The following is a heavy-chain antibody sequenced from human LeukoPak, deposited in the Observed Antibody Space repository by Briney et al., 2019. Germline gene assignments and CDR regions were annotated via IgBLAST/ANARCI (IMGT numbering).Heavy chain of an antibody. Sequence: GGSLRLSCAASGFTFSTYAMSWVRQAPGKGLEWVSVIYSGGSTYYAGSVKGRFTISRHNSKNTLYLQMNSLRAEDTAVYYCARGVWESYYYYGMDVWGQGTTVTVSS. CDR1: GFTFSTYA. V-gene: IGHV3-53*04. CDR3: ARGVWESYYYYGMDV. CDR2: IYSGGST. D-gene: IGHD1-26*01. J-gene: IGHJ6*02.